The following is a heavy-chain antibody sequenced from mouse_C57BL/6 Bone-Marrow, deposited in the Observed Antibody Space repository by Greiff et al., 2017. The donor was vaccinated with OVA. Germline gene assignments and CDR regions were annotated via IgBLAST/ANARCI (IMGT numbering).Heavy chain of an antibody. Sequence: SGPELVKPGASVKMSCKASGYTFTDYNMHWVKQSHGKSLEWIGYINPNNGGTSYNQKFKGKATLTVNKSSSTAYMELRSLTSEDSAVYYCARGWLLLYYAMDYWGQGTSVTVSS. D-gene: IGHD2-3*01. CDR2: INPNNGGT. J-gene: IGHJ4*01. CDR1: GYTFTDYN. V-gene: IGHV1-22*01. CDR3: ARGWLLLYYAMDY.